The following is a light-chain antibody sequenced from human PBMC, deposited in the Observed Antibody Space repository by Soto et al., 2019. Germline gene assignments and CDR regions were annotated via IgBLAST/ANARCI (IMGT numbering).Light chain of an antibody. CDR2: DVS. CDR3: SSFRSSSTSYV. CDR1: SSDIGDSNY. J-gene: IGLJ1*01. V-gene: IGLV2-14*03. Sequence: QSVLTQPASVSGSPGQSITISCTGTSSDIGDSNYVSWYQQHPGKAPKLVIYDVSNRPSGVSNRFSGSKSANTASLTISGLQAEDEADYYCSSFRSSSTSYVFGPGTKLTVL.